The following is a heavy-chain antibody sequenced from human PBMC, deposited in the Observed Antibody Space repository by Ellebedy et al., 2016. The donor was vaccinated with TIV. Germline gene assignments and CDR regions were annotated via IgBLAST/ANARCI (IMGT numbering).Heavy chain of an antibody. CDR2: IYYSGTT. V-gene: IGHV4-39*01. CDR3: ARGGAQWLRNFDF. D-gene: IGHD5-12*01. CDR1: GGSISSSSDY. Sequence: SETLSLTCTVSGGSISSSSDYWGWIRQPPGKGLEWIWTIYYSGTTYYNASLKSQVTISVDTSTNQFSLKLSSVTAADTAVYFCARGGAQWLRNFDFWGQGTLVTVSS. J-gene: IGHJ4*02.